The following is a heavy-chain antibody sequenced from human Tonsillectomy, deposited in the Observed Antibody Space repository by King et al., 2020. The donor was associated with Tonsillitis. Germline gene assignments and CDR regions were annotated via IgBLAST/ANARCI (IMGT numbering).Heavy chain of an antibody. CDR3: AHSTPKLATISPFAY. CDR2: ISYSGST. J-gene: IGHJ4*02. V-gene: IGHV4-39*01. Sequence: QLQESGPGLVKPSETLSLTCTVSGGSISSSSYYWGWIRQPPGKGLEWIGSISYSGSTYYNPSLKSRVTISVDTSKNQLSLKLNSVTAAATAVYYCAHSTPKLATISPFAYWGQGILVTVPS. D-gene: IGHD5-24*01. CDR1: GGSISSSSYY.